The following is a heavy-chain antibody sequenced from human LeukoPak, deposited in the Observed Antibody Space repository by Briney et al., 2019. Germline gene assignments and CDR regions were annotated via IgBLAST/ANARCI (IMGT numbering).Heavy chain of an antibody. CDR1: GFTFDDYG. CDR3: ARGPITIFGVVTYYYYYYGMDV. Sequence: RAGGSLRLSCAASGFTFDDYGMSWVRHAPGKGLEWVSGINWNGGSTGYADSVKGRFTISRDNAKNSLYLQMNSLRAEDTAVYYCARGPITIFGVVTYYYYYYGMDVWGQGTTVTVSS. V-gene: IGHV3-20*04. D-gene: IGHD3-3*01. CDR2: INWNGGST. J-gene: IGHJ6*02.